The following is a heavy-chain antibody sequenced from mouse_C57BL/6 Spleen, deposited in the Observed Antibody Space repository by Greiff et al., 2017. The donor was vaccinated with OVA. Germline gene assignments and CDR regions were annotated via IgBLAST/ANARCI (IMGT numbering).Heavy chain of an antibody. CDR1: GYAFSSSW. D-gene: IGHD2-14*01. Sequence: VQLQQSGPELVKPGASVKISCKASGYAFSSSWMNWVKQRPGKGLEWIGRIYPGDGDTNYNGKFKGKATLTADKSSSTAYMQLSSLTSEDSAVYFCARRVEWEVHFDYWGQVTTLSVSS. CDR2: IYPGDGDT. CDR3: ARRVEWEVHFDY. J-gene: IGHJ2*01. V-gene: IGHV1-82*01.